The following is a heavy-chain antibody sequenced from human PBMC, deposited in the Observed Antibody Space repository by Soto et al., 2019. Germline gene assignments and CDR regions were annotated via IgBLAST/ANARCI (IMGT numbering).Heavy chain of an antibody. Sequence: SETLSLTCTVSGGSISSGGYYWSWIRQHPGKGLEWIGYIYYSGSTYYNPSLKSRVTISVDTSKNQFSLKLSSVTAADTAVYYCARGYCSSTCCYRWFDPWGQGTLVTVSS. CDR3: ARGYCSSTCCYRWFDP. J-gene: IGHJ5*02. D-gene: IGHD2-2*01. CDR1: GGSISSGGYY. CDR2: IYYSGST. V-gene: IGHV4-31*03.